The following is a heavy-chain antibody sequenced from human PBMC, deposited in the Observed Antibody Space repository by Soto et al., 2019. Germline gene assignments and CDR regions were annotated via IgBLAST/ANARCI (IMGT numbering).Heavy chain of an antibody. D-gene: IGHD6-13*01. CDR3: ARSSGYSSSWYSYYYYGMDV. V-gene: IGHV5-10-1*01. Sequence: GESLKISCKGSGYSFTSYWISWVRQMPGKGLEWMGRIDPSDSYTNYSPSFQGHVTISADKSISTAYLQWSSLKASDTAMYYCARSSGYSSSWYSYYYYGMDVWGQGTTVTVSS. CDR2: IDPSDSYT. CDR1: GYSFTSYW. J-gene: IGHJ6*02.